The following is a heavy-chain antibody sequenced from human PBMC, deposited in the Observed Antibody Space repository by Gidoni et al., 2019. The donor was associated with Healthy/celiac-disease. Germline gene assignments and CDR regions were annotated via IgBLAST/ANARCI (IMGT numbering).Heavy chain of an antibody. Sequence: VQLVETGCGSIQLAVVLSETCAAYGFTFSSYWMSWVRQAPGKGLEWVANIKQDGSGKYYVYSVKGRFTISRDNAKNSRYLQMNSLRAEDTAVYYCARDIIAAADSPDYWGQGTLVTVSS. V-gene: IGHV3-7*03. CDR3: ARDIIAAADSPDY. CDR2: IKQDGSGK. J-gene: IGHJ4*02. D-gene: IGHD6-13*01. CDR1: GFTFSSYW.